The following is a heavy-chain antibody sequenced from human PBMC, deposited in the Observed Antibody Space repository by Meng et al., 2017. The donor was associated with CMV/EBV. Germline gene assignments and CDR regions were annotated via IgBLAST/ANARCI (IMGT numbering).Heavy chain of an antibody. D-gene: IGHD6-6*01. J-gene: IGHJ4*02. Sequence: GESLKISCAASGFTFSNAWMSWVRQAPGKGLEWVSSISSSSSYIYYADSVKGRFTISRDNAKNSLYLQMNSLRAEDTAVYYCARGGIAARLCDYWGQGTLVTVSS. CDR2: ISSSSSYI. CDR3: ARGGIAARLCDY. CDR1: GFTFSNAW. V-gene: IGHV3-21*01.